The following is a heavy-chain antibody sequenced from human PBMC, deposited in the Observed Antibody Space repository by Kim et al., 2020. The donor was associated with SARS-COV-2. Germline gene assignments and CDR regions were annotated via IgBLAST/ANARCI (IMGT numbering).Heavy chain of an antibody. Sequence: SVKVSCKASGGTFSSYAISWVRQAPGQGLEWMGGIIPIFGTANYAQKFQGRVTITADESTSTAYMELSSLRSEDTAVYYCARSAKLYGSGSIYPWGQGTLVTVSS. CDR3: ARSAKLYGSGSIYP. CDR1: GGTFSSYA. CDR2: IIPIFGTA. D-gene: IGHD3-10*01. V-gene: IGHV1-69*13. J-gene: IGHJ5*02.